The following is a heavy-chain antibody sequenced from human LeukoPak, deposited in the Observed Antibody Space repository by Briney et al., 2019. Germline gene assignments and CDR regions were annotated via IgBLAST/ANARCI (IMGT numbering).Heavy chain of an antibody. V-gene: IGHV1-2*02. Sequence: ASVRVSCKASGFTFTGYYVQWLRQAPGQGLEWVGWMYFNSGATRYAPKFQGRVTMTRDTSISTAYMELSSLRPDDTAMYYCAREGSSGQDWYAFDVWGQEKMVTVSS. D-gene: IGHD5-12*01. CDR1: GFTFTGYY. J-gene: IGHJ3*01. CDR2: MYFNSGAT. CDR3: AREGSSGQDWYAFDV.